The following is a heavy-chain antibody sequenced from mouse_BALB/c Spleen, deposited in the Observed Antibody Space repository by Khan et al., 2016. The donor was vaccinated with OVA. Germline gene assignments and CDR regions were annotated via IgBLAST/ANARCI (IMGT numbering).Heavy chain of an antibody. Sequence: QVQLQESGAELARPGASVKMSCKASGYTFTSYTIHWIKKRPGQGLEWIGYINPSNGYTNYNQKFKDKATLTTDKSSTTAYLQLSSLTSDDSAVYNCGRDGAYHRNDGWVAYWGQGTLVTVSA. CDR3: GRDGAYHRNDGWVAY. CDR1: GYTFTSYT. J-gene: IGHJ3*01. V-gene: IGHV1-4*01. CDR2: INPSNGYT. D-gene: IGHD2-14*01.